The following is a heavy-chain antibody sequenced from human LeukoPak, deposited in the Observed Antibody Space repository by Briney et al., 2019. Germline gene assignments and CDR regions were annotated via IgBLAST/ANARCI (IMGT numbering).Heavy chain of an antibody. D-gene: IGHD5-24*01. CDR2: IYSGESDT. Sequence: GESLKISFKGSGYRFTSYWIGWVRPMPGKGREWMGIIYSGESDTRYSTSFQGQVTISADKSISTAYLQWSSLKASDTAMYYCARHVERWLPPDYWGQGTLVTVSS. CDR1: GYRFTSYW. V-gene: IGHV5-51*01. J-gene: IGHJ4*02. CDR3: ARHVERWLPPDY.